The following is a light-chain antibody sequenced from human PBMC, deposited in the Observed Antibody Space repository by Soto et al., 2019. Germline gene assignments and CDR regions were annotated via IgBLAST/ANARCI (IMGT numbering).Light chain of an antibody. CDR2: DIS. CDR3: QQYNIWRSIT. CDR1: QSVGNK. Sequence: EILVTQSPATLSVSPGERATLSCRASQSVGNKVAWYQHKPGQTPRLIIYDISTRAAGVPARFSGSGYGTDFTLTISSLKSEDFAVYYCQQYNIWRSITFGHGTRLEI. V-gene: IGKV3-15*01. J-gene: IGKJ5*01.